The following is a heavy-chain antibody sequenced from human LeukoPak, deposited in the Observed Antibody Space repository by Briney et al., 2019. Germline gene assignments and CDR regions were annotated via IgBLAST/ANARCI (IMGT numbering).Heavy chain of an antibody. Sequence: SETLSLTCIVSGGSVSSGSYYWSWNRQPPGKGLEWIGYIYNSVRTNYNPSLKSRVTISVDTSKNQLSLKLSSVTAADTAVYFCVRDLVATIDHYYYGMDVWGQGTTVTVSS. D-gene: IGHD5-12*01. V-gene: IGHV4-61*01. J-gene: IGHJ6*02. CDR2: IYNSVRT. CDR1: GGSVSSGSYY. CDR3: VRDLVATIDHYYYGMDV.